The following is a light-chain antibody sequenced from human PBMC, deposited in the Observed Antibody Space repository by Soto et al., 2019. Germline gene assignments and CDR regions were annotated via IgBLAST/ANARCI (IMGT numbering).Light chain of an antibody. CDR3: QQSYSTPPWT. CDR1: QSISSY. J-gene: IGKJ2*02. Sequence: DIQMTQSPSSLSASVGDRVTITCRASQSISSYLNWYQQKPGKAPKLLIYAASSLQSGVPSRFSGSGSGTDFPLTIRTLQPEDFATYYCQQSYSTPPWTFGQGTKLEIK. CDR2: AAS. V-gene: IGKV1-39*01.